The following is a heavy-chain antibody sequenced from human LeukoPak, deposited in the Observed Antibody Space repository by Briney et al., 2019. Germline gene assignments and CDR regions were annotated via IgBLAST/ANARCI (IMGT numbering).Heavy chain of an antibody. V-gene: IGHV1-46*01. CDR3: ARDLITGTTSGMDV. J-gene: IGHJ6*04. CDR1: GYTFTNYY. Sequence: ASVKVSCKASGYTFTNYYMHWVRQAPGQGLEWMGIINPSGGSTSYAQKFQGRVTMTRDTSTSTVYMELRSLRSGDTAVYYCARDLITGTTSGMDVWGKGTTVTVSS. CDR2: INPSGGST. D-gene: IGHD1-20*01.